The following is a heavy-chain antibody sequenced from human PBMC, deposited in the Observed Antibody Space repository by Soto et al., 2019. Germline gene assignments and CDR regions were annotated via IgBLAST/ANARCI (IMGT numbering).Heavy chain of an antibody. D-gene: IGHD2-21*01. Sequence: TSETLSLTCTVSGGSISSGGYYWSWIRQHPWKGLEWIGYIYYSGSTYYNPSLKSRVTISVGTSKNQFSLELSSVTAADTAVYYCARLVVIDDYFDYWGQGTRVAVSS. J-gene: IGHJ4*02. V-gene: IGHV4-31*03. CDR2: IYYSGST. CDR1: GGSISSGGYY. CDR3: ARLVVIDDYFDY.